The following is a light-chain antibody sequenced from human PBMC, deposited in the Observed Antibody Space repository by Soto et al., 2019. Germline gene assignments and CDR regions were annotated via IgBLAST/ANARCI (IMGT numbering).Light chain of an antibody. Sequence: IPLTQSPSSLSASVGDRVTITCRASQGISTYLAWYQQKPGKAPTLLIYGASTLQSGVPSRFSGSGSGTDFTLTISSLQPEDFATYYCQQLNNYPRTFGPGTKVDIK. CDR1: QGISTY. CDR2: GAS. J-gene: IGKJ3*01. V-gene: IGKV1-9*01. CDR3: QQLNNYPRT.